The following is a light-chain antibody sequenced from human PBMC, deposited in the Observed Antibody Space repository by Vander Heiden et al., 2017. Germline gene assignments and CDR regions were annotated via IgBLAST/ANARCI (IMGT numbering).Light chain of an antibody. CDR1: QSVSSSY. CDR2: GAS. CDR3: QQYGSSLTWT. J-gene: IGKJ1*01. V-gene: IGKV3-20*01. Sequence: EIALTQSPGTLSSSPGERATLPCRASQSVSSSYLAWYQQKPGRAPRLLIYGASSRATGIPDRFSGSGSGTDFTLTISRLEPEDFAVYYCQQYGSSLTWTFGQGTKVEIK.